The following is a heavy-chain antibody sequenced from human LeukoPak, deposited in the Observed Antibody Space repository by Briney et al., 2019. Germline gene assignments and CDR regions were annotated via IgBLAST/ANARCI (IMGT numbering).Heavy chain of an antibody. CDR3: ATYAGSYSKYFQH. D-gene: IGHD3-10*01. Sequence: GESLKISCKGSEYSFTNYWIGWVRQMPGKGLEWMGIIYPGDSDTRYSPSFQGQVTISADKSISTAYLQWSSLKASDTAMYFCATYAGSYSKYFQHWGQGTLVTVSS. CDR2: IYPGDSDT. V-gene: IGHV5-51*01. J-gene: IGHJ1*01. CDR1: EYSFTNYW.